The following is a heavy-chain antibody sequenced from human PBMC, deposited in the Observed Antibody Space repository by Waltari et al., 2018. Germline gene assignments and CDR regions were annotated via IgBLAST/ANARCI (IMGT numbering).Heavy chain of an antibody. V-gene: IGHV4-38-2*01. CDR2: IYHSGST. Sequence: QVQLQESGPGLVKPSETLSLTCAVSGYSISSGYYWGWIRQPPGKGREWIGSIYHSGSTYYNPSLKSRVTISVDTSKNQVSLKLSSVTAAGTAVYYCARRQGTFDYWGQGTLVTVSS. CDR1: GYSISSGYY. D-gene: IGHD3-10*01. J-gene: IGHJ4*02. CDR3: ARRQGTFDY.